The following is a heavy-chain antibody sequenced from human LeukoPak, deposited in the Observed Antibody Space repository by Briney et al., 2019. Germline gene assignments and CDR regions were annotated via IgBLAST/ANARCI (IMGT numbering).Heavy chain of an antibody. CDR2: ISGSGGST. Sequence: SRGSLRLSCAASGFTFSSYAMSWVRQAPGKGLEWVSAISGSGGSTYYADSVKGRFTISRDNSKNTLYLQMNSLRAEDTAVYYCAKLEQLPLAPYYYYYGMDVWGQGTTVTVSS. CDR1: GFTFSSYA. V-gene: IGHV3-23*01. D-gene: IGHD6-13*01. CDR3: AKLEQLPLAPYYYYYGMDV. J-gene: IGHJ6*02.